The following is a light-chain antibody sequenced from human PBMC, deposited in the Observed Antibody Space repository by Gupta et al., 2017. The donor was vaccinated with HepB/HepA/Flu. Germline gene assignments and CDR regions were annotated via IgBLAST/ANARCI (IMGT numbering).Light chain of an antibody. CDR3: QQYYNWPRWT. J-gene: IGKJ1*01. V-gene: IGKV3-15*01. CDR2: GAS. Sequence: ETGMTQSPDSLSVFPVERATLSCRASQSVTSNLAWYQQKPGQAPRLLIYGASTRATGIPARFRGSGSGTEFTLTISSLQSEDFAVYYCQQYYNWPRWTFGQGTKVEIK. CDR1: QSVTSN.